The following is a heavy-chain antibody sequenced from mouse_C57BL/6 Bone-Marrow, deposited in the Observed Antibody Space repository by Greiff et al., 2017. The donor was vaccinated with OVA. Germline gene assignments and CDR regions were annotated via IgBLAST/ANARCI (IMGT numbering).Heavy chain of an antibody. CDR3: VRLGYDYDESWYFGV. Sequence: EVPLLESGGGLVKPTGSLTLSCAASGFSFNTYAMNWVRQAPGKGLEWVARIRSKSNNNATYYADSVKVSITIYRDDSESKLYLQMHNLKTEDTDMYYGVRLGYDYDESWYFGVWGTGTTVTVSS. CDR1: GFSFNTYA. V-gene: IGHV10-1*01. D-gene: IGHD2-4*01. J-gene: IGHJ1*03. CDR2: IRSKSNNNAT.